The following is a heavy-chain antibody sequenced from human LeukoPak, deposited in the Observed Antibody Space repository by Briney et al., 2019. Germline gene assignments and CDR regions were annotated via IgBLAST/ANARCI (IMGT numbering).Heavy chain of an antibody. V-gene: IGHV3-30*02. Sequence: GGSLRLSCAASGFAFSSYGMHWVRQAPGKGLEWVAFIRYNGNNQYYADSVKGRFTISRDNSKNTLYLQMNSLKGDDTAVYYCAKDSAFYYIDVWGKGTTVIISS. CDR1: GFAFSSYG. CDR3: AKDSAFYYIDV. D-gene: IGHD3-10*01. J-gene: IGHJ6*03. CDR2: IRYNGNNQ.